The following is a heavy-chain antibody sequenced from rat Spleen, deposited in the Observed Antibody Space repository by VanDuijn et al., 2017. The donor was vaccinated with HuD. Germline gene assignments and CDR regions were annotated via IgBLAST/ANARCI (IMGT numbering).Heavy chain of an antibody. D-gene: IGHD1-6*01. CDR3: TRSPYTNFVMDV. CDR1: GFSLTGND. V-gene: IGHV2S30*01. Sequence: QVLLKESGPGLVQPSQTLSLTCTVSGFSLTGNDFHWIRQPPGKGLEWLGRMRYDGDTYYNPTLKSRLSISRDTSRNQVFLKMNSLQPDDTAIYYCTRSPYTNFVMDVWGQGASVTVSS. CDR2: MRYDGDT. J-gene: IGHJ4*01.